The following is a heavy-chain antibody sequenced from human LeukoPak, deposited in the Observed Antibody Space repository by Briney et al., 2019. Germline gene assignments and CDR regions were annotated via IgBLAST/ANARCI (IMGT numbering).Heavy chain of an antibody. CDR1: GFTFSSYA. V-gene: IGHV3-23*01. CDR3: ASAIVVVPAATDWDFDY. D-gene: IGHD2-2*01. Sequence: GGSLRLSCAASGFTFSSYAMSWVRQAPGKGLEWVSAISGSGGSTYYADSVKGRFTISRDNSKNTLCLQMNSLRAEDTAVYYCASAIVVVPAATDWDFDYWGQGTLVTVSS. CDR2: ISGSGGST. J-gene: IGHJ4*02.